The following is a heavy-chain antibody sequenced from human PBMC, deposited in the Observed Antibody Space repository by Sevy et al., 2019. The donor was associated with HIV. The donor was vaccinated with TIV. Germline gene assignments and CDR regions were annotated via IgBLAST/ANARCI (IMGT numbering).Heavy chain of an antibody. CDR3: ARVRGSTLAVYYIDY. CDR2: LSPSGSAM. CDR1: GFTFSSHG. D-gene: IGHD1-1*01. V-gene: IGHV3-48*01. Sequence: GGSLRLSCAASGFTFSSHGMMWVRQAPGMGLEWVSYLSPSGSAMYYAESVKGRFTISRDNARDSLSLQMNSLRADDTAVYYCARVRGSTLAVYYIDYWGLGTLVTVSS. J-gene: IGHJ4*02.